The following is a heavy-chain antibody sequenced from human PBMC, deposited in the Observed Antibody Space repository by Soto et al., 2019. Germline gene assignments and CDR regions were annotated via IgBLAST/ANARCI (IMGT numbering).Heavy chain of an antibody. CDR1: GFTFSNAW. CDR2: IKTKADAETT. D-gene: IGHD1-26*01. V-gene: IGHV3-15*01. CDR3: TTDGATILFDP. Sequence: EVQLVESGEGLVKPGESLRLSCAASGFTFSNAWMSWVRQAPGKGLEWVGRIKTKADAETTDYAAPVKGRFTISRDDSKNTLYLQMNSLKTEDTALYYCTTDGATILFDPWGQGALVTVSS. J-gene: IGHJ5*02.